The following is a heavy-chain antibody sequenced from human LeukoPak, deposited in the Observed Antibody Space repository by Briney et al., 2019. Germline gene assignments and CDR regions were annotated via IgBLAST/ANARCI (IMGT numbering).Heavy chain of an antibody. Sequence: GGSLRLSCAASGFTFFSYAMHWVRQAPGKGLQWVAVISYDGSNKYYADSVKGRFTISRDNSKNTVYLQMNSLRAEDTAVYYCARDGAPDILPAAIWPRFDPWGQGTLVTVSS. V-gene: IGHV3-30*04. CDR1: GFTFFSYA. J-gene: IGHJ5*02. CDR2: ISYDGSNK. D-gene: IGHD3-9*01. CDR3: ARDGAPDILPAAIWPRFDP.